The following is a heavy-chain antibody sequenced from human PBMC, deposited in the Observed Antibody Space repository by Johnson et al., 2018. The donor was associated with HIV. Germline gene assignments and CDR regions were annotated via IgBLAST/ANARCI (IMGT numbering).Heavy chain of an antibody. CDR3: AKGGVWEIPLGFGAVDF. Sequence: EVQLVESGGGLVQPGGSLRLSCAASGFTFSSYAMSWVRQAPGKGLEWVSAISGSGGSTYYADSVKGRFTISRDNSKNTLFLQMNSLRDEDTAVYFCAKGGVWEIPLGFGAVDFWGQGTMVSASS. J-gene: IGHJ3*01. D-gene: IGHD1-26*01. V-gene: IGHV3-23*04. CDR2: ISGSGGST. CDR1: GFTFSSYA.